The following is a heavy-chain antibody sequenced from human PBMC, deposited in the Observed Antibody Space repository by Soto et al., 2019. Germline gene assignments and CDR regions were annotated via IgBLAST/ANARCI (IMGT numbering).Heavy chain of an antibody. CDR2: IYYSGST. D-gene: IGHD4-17*01. CDR3: ARVGDDYGDSPYFDY. CDR1: GGSISSGDYY. Sequence: QVQLQESGPGLVKPSQTLSLTCTVSGGSISSGDYYWSWIRQPPGKGLEWIGYIYYSGSTYYNPSLKSRVTISVDTSKNQFSLKLSSVTAADTAVYYRARVGDDYGDSPYFDYWGQGTLVTVSS. V-gene: IGHV4-30-4*01. J-gene: IGHJ4*02.